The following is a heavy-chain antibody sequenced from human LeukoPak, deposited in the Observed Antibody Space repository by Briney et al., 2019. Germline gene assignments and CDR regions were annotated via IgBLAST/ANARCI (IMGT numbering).Heavy chain of an antibody. CDR2: MNPNSGNT. Sequence: ASVKVSCQASGYTFPSYDINWVRQATGQGLAWMGWMNPNSGNTGYAQKFQGRVTMTRNTSISTAYMELSSLRSEDTAVYYCARGGGYSYDYGMDVWGQGTTVTVSS. CDR1: GYTFPSYD. D-gene: IGHD5-18*01. V-gene: IGHV1-8*01. CDR3: ARGGGYSYDYGMDV. J-gene: IGHJ6*02.